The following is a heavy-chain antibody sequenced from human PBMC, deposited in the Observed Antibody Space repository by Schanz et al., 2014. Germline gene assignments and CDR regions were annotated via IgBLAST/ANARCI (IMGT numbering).Heavy chain of an antibody. CDR3: ARLDPYCRSGTCSRAFDF. Sequence: QVHLLESGGGLVEPGGSLRLSCAASGFSFSDYYMSWIRQAPGKGLEWISFINTGSNYINYADSVKGRFTISRDSSKNTLFLQMNSLRTEDTAVYYCARLDPYCRSGTCSRAFDFWGQGTLLTVSS. V-gene: IGHV3-11*06. CDR1: GFSFSDYY. J-gene: IGHJ4*02. CDR2: INTGSNYI. D-gene: IGHD2-15*01.